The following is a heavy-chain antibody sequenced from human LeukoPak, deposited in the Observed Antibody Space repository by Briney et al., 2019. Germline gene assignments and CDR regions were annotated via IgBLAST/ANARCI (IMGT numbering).Heavy chain of an antibody. Sequence: ASVKVSCKVSGYTLTELSIHWVRQAPGKGLEWMGGFDPEDGETIYAQKFQGRVTMTEDTSTDTAYMELSSLRSEDTAVYYCATATSIAVARYYFDYWGQGTLVTVSS. CDR3: ATATSIAVARYYFDY. J-gene: IGHJ4*02. CDR1: GYTLTELS. V-gene: IGHV1-24*01. D-gene: IGHD6-19*01. CDR2: FDPEDGET.